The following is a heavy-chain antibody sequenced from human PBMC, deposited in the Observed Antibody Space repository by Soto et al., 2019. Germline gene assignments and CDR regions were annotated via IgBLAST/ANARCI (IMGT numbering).Heavy chain of an antibody. CDR2: ISSSGGST. V-gene: IGHV3-23*01. CDR3: AKEYDILTGYYGVY. Sequence: GGSLRLSCAASGFTFSSYSMNWVRQAPGKGLEWVSSISSSGGSTYYADSVKGRFTISRDNSKNTLYLQMNSLRAEDTAVYYCAKEYDILTGYYGVYWGQGTLVTVSS. CDR1: GFTFSSYS. J-gene: IGHJ4*02. D-gene: IGHD3-9*01.